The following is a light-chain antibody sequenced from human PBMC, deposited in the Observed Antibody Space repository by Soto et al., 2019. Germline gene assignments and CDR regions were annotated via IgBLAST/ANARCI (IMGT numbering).Light chain of an antibody. CDR2: AAS. V-gene: IGKV1-9*01. Sequence: DIQMTQSPSTLSGSVGDRVTITCRASQGIFSDLAWYQQKPGKAPKLLIFAASTLQGGVPSRFSGSGSGTEFTLIISSLQPEDIATYYCQLLNNYPPTFGQGTRLEIK. J-gene: IGKJ5*01. CDR3: QLLNNYPPT. CDR1: QGIFSD.